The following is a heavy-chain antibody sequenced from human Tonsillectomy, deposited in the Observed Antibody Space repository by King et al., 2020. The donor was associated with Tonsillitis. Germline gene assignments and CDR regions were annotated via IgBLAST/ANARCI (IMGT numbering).Heavy chain of an antibody. CDR3: ATATVWGVFDI. D-gene: IGHD3-10*01. Sequence: VQLVESGGALAQPGGSLRLSCAASGLIFSSYWMSWVRQAPGKGLEWVANINQHGSENYYVDSVKGRFTITRDNAKNSLYLEMNSLRDEDTAIYCCATATVWGVFDIWGQGTMVTVSS. V-gene: IGHV3-7*04. J-gene: IGHJ3*02. CDR1: GLIFSSYW. CDR2: INQHGSEN.